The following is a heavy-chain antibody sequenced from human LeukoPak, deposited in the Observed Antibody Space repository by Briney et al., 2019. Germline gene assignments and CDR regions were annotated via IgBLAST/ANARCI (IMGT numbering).Heavy chain of an antibody. CDR3: ATGMAAAGRDY. CDR2: INLYGSEK. Sequence: GGSLRLSCAASGFTFSSYWMSWVRQAPGKGLEWVANINLYGSEKYYVDSVKGRFTISRDNAKNSLYLQMNSLRAEDTAVYYCATGMAAAGRDYWGQGTLVTVSS. V-gene: IGHV3-7*01. CDR1: GFTFSSYW. D-gene: IGHD6-13*01. J-gene: IGHJ4*02.